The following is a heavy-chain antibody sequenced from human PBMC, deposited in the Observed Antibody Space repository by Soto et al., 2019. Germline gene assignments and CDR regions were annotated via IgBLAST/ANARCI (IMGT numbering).Heavy chain of an antibody. Sequence: GASVKVSCKASGGTFSSYAISWVRQAPGQGLEWMGGIIPIFGTANYAQKFQGRVTITADESTSTAYMELSSLRSEDTAVYYCARARLYGGNDYYGMDVWGQGTTVTVSS. CDR2: IIPIFGTA. V-gene: IGHV1-69*13. CDR3: ARARLYGGNDYYGMDV. J-gene: IGHJ6*02. CDR1: GGTFSSYA. D-gene: IGHD4-17*01.